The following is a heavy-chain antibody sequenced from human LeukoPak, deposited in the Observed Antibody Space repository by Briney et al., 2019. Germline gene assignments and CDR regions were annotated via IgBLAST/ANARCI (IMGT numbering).Heavy chain of an antibody. CDR1: GYTFTSYG. Sequence: ASVKVSCKASGYTFTSYGISWVRQAPGQGLEWMGWISAYNGNTNYAQKLQGRVTMTTDTSTSTAYMELRSLRAEDTALYYCAREVDYGSGSGVSDYWGQGTLVTVSS. CDR2: ISAYNGNT. CDR3: AREVDYGSGSGVSDY. J-gene: IGHJ4*02. V-gene: IGHV1-18*01. D-gene: IGHD3-10*01.